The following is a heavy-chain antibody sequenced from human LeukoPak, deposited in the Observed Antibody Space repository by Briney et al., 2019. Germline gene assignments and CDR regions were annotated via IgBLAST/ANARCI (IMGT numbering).Heavy chain of an antibody. D-gene: IGHD4-23*01. CDR2: IPHSGST. J-gene: IGHJ5*02. CDR1: GYSITSDYY. CDR3: ARGRTRYGGNSVRGNWFDP. V-gene: IGHV4-38-2*01. Sequence: PSESLSLTCAVSGYSITSDYYWGWIRQPPGKGLEWIWSIPHSGSTYYKPSLKTQVTISVDTSKSQFSLKLSSVSAADPAVYYCARGRTRYGGNSVRGNWFDPWGQGTLVTVSS.